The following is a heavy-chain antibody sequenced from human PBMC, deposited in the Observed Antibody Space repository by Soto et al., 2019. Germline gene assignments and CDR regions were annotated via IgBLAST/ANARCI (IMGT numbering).Heavy chain of an antibody. J-gene: IGHJ4*02. Sequence: QVQLVQSGAEVKKPGSSVKVSCKASGGTFSSYTISWVRQAPGQGLEWMGRIIPILGIANYEQKFQGRVTITADKSTRTACMELRILGSEDTAVYYCASSPALPGTSQLEWYVRLHYFDYWGQGTLV. D-gene: IGHD6-19*01. CDR1: GGTFSSYT. CDR2: IIPILGIA. CDR3: ASSPALPGTSQLEWYVRLHYFDY. V-gene: IGHV1-69*02.